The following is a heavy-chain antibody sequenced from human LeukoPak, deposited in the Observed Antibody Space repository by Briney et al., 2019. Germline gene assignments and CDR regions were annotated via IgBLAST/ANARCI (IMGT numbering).Heavy chain of an antibody. D-gene: IGHD2-2*01. Sequence: GGSLRLSCTASGFTFSGYCMKWVRQAPGKGLEWVANIKPDGGAKNYVDSVQGRFTISRDTAKIALYLQMASLRVEDTATYYCARRCSRTSERSDYWGQGTLVTVSS. CDR3: ARRCSRTSERSDY. CDR2: IKPDGGAK. CDR1: GFTFSGYC. V-gene: IGHV3-7*01. J-gene: IGHJ4*02.